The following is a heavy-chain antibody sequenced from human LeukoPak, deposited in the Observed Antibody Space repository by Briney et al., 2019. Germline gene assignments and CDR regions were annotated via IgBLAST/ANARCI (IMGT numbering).Heavy chain of an antibody. V-gene: IGHV1-69*01. Sequence: GASVKVSCKASGGTVSSYAISWVRQAPGQGLEWMGGIIPIFGTANYAQKFQGRVTITADESTSTAYMELSSLRSDDTAVYYCARDVGIRDQIIGYWGQGTLVTVSS. CDR3: ARDVGIRDQIIGY. J-gene: IGHJ4*02. D-gene: IGHD1-14*01. CDR1: GGTVSSYA. CDR2: IIPIFGTA.